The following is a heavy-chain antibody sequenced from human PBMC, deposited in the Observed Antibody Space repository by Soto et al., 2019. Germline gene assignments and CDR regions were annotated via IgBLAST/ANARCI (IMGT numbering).Heavy chain of an antibody. J-gene: IGHJ6*02. V-gene: IGHV4-59*12. D-gene: IGHD3-22*01. CDR3: ARDLPHYYDSSGPPAGGYGMDV. CDR2: IYYSGST. Sequence: SETLSLTCTVSGGSISRYYWNWIRQPPGKGLEWIGYIYYSGSTNYNPSLKSRVTISVDTSKNQFSLKLSSVTAADTAVYYCARDLPHYYDSSGPPAGGYGMDVWGQGTTVTVS. CDR1: GGSISRYY.